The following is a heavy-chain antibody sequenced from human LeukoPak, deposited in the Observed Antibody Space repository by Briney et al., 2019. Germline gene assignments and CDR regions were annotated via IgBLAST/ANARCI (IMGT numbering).Heavy chain of an antibody. V-gene: IGHV4-39*07. CDR3: ARVNQVVHLYFDY. CDR1: GGSISSSSYY. J-gene: IGHJ4*02. CDR2: IYYSGST. Sequence: SETLSLTCTVSGGSISSSSYYWGWIRQPPGEGLERIGSIYYSGSTYYNPSLKSRVTISVDTSKNQFSLKLSSVTAADTAVYYCARVNQVVHLYFDYWGQGTLVTVSS.